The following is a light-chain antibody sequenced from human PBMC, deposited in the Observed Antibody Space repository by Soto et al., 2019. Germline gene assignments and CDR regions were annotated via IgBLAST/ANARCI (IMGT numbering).Light chain of an antibody. J-gene: IGLJ2*01. CDR3: CSYTSTNTLAI. Sequence: QSALTPPASVSGSPGQSITISCTGTSSDIGGYNFVSWYQHHPGKPPKLMIFDVTNRPSGVSNRFSGSKSGNTASLTISGLQAEDEADYYCCSYTSTNTLAIFGGGTQLTVL. V-gene: IGLV2-14*03. CDR1: SSDIGGYNF. CDR2: DVT.